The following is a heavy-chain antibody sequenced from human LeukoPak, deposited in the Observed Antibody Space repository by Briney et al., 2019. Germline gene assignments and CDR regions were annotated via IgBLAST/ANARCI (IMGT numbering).Heavy chain of an antibody. CDR2: ISSSSSYI. D-gene: IGHD4-17*01. CDR3: ASYTSMRSVTTISPPYFQH. V-gene: IGHV3-21*01. J-gene: IGHJ1*01. Sequence: PGGSLRLSCAASGFTFSSYEMNWVRQAPGKGLEWVSSISSSSSYIYYADSVKGRFTISRDNAKNSLYLQMNSLRAEDTAVYYCASYTSMRSVTTISPPYFQHWGQGTLVTVSS. CDR1: GFTFSSYE.